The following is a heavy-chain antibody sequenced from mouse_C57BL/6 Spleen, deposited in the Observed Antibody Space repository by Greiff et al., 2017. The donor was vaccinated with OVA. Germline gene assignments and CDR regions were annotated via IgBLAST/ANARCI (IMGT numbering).Heavy chain of an antibody. CDR1: GYTFTSYW. V-gene: IGHV1-69*01. Sequence: QVQLQQPGAELVMPGASVKLSCKASGYTFTSYWMHWVKQRPGQGLEWIGEIAPSDSYTNSNQKFKGKSTLTVDKSSSTAYMQLSSLTSEDSAVYYCAIYYDYDEDYAMDYGGQGTSVTVSS. J-gene: IGHJ4*01. CDR3: AIYYDYDEDYAMDY. CDR2: IAPSDSYT. D-gene: IGHD2-4*01.